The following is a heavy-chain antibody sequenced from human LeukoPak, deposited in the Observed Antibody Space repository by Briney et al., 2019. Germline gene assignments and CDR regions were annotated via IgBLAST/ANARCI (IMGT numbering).Heavy chain of an antibody. CDR1: GGSFSSYY. Sequence: SETLSLTCAVYGGSFSSYYWSWIRQPPGKGLEWIGYIYYSGTTNYNPSLKSRVTMSVDTSKNQFSLKLSSVTAADTAVYYCARTTGNDGFDIWGQGTMVSVSS. CDR3: ARTTGNDGFDI. V-gene: IGHV4-59*08. J-gene: IGHJ3*02. D-gene: IGHD3-9*01. CDR2: IYYSGTT.